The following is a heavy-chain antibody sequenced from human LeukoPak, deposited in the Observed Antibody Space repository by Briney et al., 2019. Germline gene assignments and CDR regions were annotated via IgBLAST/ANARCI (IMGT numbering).Heavy chain of an antibody. J-gene: IGHJ4*02. D-gene: IGHD2/OR15-2a*01. CDR1: GNSW. V-gene: IGHV3-74*01. Sequence: GGSLRLSCAASGNSWMHWVRQAPGKGLVWVSHINSDGSWTSYADSVKGRFTISKDNAKNTVYLQMNSLRAEDTAVYYCVSFYETYWGRGTLVTV. CDR3: VSFYETY. CDR2: INSDGSWT.